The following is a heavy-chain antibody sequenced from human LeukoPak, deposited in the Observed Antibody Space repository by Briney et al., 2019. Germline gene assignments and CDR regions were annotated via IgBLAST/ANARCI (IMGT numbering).Heavy chain of an antibody. J-gene: IGHJ4*02. D-gene: IGHD6-13*01. CDR1: GFTFSSYS. V-gene: IGHV3-21*01. Sequence: GGSLRLSCAASGFTFSSYSMNWVRQAPGKGLEWVSSISSSSSYIYYADSVKGRFTISRDNAKNSLYLQMNSLRAEDTAVYYCAREIRSGIALDYWGQGTLVTVSS. CDR2: ISSSSSYI. CDR3: AREIRSGIALDY.